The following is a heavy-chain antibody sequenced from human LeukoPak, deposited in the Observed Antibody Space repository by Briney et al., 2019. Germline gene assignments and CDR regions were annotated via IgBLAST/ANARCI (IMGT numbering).Heavy chain of an antibody. CDR3: ARDGREYNWFDP. J-gene: IGHJ5*02. V-gene: IGHV3-33*01. Sequence: PPGGSLRLSCAASGFTFSSYAMHWVRQAPGKGLEWAALIWNDGSNQYYADSVKGRFTVSRDDSKNTLYLQMNSLRAEDTAVYYCARDGREYNWFDPWGQGTLVTVSS. D-gene: IGHD3-10*01. CDR1: GFTFSSYA. CDR2: IWNDGSNQ.